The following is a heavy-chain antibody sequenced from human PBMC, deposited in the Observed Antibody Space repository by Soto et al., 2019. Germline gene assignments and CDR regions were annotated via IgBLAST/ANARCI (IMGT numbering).Heavy chain of an antibody. CDR3: ARRGPGTYFDY. J-gene: IGHJ4*02. D-gene: IGHD6-13*01. CDR2: ISGSGGST. V-gene: IGHV3-23*01. CDR1: GFTFSSYA. Sequence: EVQLLDSGGGLVQPGGSLRLSCAASGFTFSSYAMNWVRQAPGKGLEWVSVISGSGGSTYYADSVKGRFTISRDNSKNTLYLEMNSLRAEDAAVYYCARRGPGTYFDYWGQGTLVTVSS.